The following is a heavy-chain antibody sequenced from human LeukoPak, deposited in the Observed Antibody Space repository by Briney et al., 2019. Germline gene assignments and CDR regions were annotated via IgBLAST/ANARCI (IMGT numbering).Heavy chain of an antibody. V-gene: IGHV3-23*01. Sequence: GGSLRLSCAASGFTFSSYAMSWVRQAPGKGLEWVSAISGSGGSTYYADSVKGRFTISRDNSKNTLYLQMNSLRAEDTAVYYCAKEKYGDYKPTNAFDIWGQGTMVTVSS. CDR2: ISGSGGST. J-gene: IGHJ3*02. CDR1: GFTFSSYA. CDR3: AKEKYGDYKPTNAFDI. D-gene: IGHD4-17*01.